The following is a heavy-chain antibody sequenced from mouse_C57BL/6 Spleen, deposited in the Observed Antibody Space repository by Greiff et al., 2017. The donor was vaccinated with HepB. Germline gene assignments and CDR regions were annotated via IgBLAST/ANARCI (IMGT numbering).Heavy chain of an antibody. J-gene: IGHJ2*01. D-gene: IGHD1-1*01. V-gene: IGHV1-52*01. Sequence: VKLQQPGAELVRPGSSVKLSCKASGYTFTSYWMHWVKQRPIQGLEWIGNIDPSDSETHYNQKFKDKATLTVDKSSSTAYMQLSSLTSEDSAVYYCARVNYYGSTVYFDYWGQGTTLTVSS. CDR1: GYTFTSYW. CDR2: IDPSDSET. CDR3: ARVNYYGSTVYFDY.